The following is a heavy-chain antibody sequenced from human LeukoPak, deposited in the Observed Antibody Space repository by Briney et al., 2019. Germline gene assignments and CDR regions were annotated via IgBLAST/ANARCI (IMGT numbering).Heavy chain of an antibody. J-gene: IGHJ3*02. CDR3: ARESARSESAAFDI. CDR1: GFTVSSNY. D-gene: IGHD2-15*01. Sequence: GGSLRLSCAASGFTVSSNYMSWVRQAPGKGLEWVSIIYSGGSTFYADSVKGRFTISRDNSKNTLYLQMNSLRVEDTAVYYCARESARSESAAFDIWGQGTMVTVSS. V-gene: IGHV3-53*05. CDR2: IYSGGST.